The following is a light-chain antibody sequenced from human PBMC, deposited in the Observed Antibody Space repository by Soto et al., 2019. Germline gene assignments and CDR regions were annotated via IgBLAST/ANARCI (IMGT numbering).Light chain of an antibody. V-gene: IGKV1-5*01. CDR3: QRYKSNSRT. J-gene: IGKJ1*01. CDR2: DAS. CDR1: QNVDNW. Sequence: DIQMTQSPSTLSASVGDRVTITCRASQNVDNWVAWYQQKPGKAPKFLIYDASNLESGVPSRFSGRGSGTECTLTISSPQPDDFATFYCQRYKSNSRTFGQGTRV.